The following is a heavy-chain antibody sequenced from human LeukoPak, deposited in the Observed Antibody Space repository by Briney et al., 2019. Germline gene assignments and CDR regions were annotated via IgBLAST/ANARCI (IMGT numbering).Heavy chain of an antibody. J-gene: IGHJ3*02. CDR2: VSGSGGST. CDR3: AGTAVNAFDI. Sequence: GGSLRLSCAASGFTFTTYAMTWVRQAPGKGLEWVSAVSGSGGSTYYADSVKGRFTISRDNAKNSLYLQMNSLRAEDTAVYYCAGTAVNAFDIWGQGTMVTVSS. D-gene: IGHD2-21*02. CDR1: GFTFTTYA. V-gene: IGHV3-23*01.